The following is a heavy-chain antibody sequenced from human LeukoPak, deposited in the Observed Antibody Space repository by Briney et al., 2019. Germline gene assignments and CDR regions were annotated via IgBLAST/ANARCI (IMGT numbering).Heavy chain of an antibody. CDR1: GGSISSYY. J-gene: IGHJ4*02. V-gene: IGHV4-59*01. D-gene: IGHD3-22*01. CDR2: IYYSGST. Sequence: SETLPLTCTVSGGSISSYYWSWIRQPPGKGLEWIGYIYYSGSTNYNPSLKSRVTISVDTSKNQFSLKLSSVTAADTAVYYCARAPWGYYDSSGYLDYWGQGTLVTVSS. CDR3: ARAPWGYYDSSGYLDY.